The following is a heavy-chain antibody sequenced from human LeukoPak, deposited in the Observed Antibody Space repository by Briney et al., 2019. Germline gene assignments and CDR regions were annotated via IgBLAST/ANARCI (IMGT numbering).Heavy chain of an antibody. D-gene: IGHD4-17*01. J-gene: IGHJ4*02. CDR1: GYSFTNYW. V-gene: IGHV5-51*01. CDR3: ARLRVYGDDRRNYYEF. CDR2: IYPGDSDT. Sequence: GESLKISCKGSGYSFTNYWIGWVRQMPGKGLEWMGIIYPGDSDTTYSPSFQGQVTISVDKSITTAYLQWSSLKASDTAMYYCARLRVYGDDRRNYYEFWGQGTLVTVSS.